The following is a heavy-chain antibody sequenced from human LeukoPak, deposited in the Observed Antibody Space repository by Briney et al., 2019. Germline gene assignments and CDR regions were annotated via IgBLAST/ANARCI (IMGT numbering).Heavy chain of an antibody. Sequence: SVKVSCKASGGTFSSYAISWVRQAPGQGLGWMGRIIPILGIANYAQKFQGRVTITADKSTSTACMELSSLRSEDTAVYYCARASMVSGDAFDIWGQGTMVTVSS. J-gene: IGHJ3*02. CDR1: GGTFSSYA. D-gene: IGHD3-10*01. CDR2: IIPILGIA. CDR3: ARASMVSGDAFDI. V-gene: IGHV1-69*04.